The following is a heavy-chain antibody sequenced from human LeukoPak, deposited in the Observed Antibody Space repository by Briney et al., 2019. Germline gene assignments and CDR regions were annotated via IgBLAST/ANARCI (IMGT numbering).Heavy chain of an antibody. CDR3: AGDSVEIGLILDY. CDR1: GGSISSGSYY. D-gene: IGHD5-12*01. CDR2: IYYSGST. Sequence: PSETLSLTCTVSGGSISSGSYYWGWIRQPPGKGLEWIGSIYYSGSTYYNPSLKSRVTISVDTSKNQFSLKLSSVTAADTAVYYCAGDSVEIGLILDYWGQGTLVTVSS. J-gene: IGHJ4*02. V-gene: IGHV4-39*02.